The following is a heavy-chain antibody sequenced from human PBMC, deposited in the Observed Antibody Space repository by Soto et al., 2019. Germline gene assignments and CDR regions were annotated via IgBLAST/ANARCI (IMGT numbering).Heavy chain of an antibody. CDR3: AKDQDNTDQYWIFDL. Sequence: ELQLLESGGDSVQPGGSLRLSCAAFGFNFRKFAMSWVRQAPGKGLEWVSGMSERSGPPLYADSVKGRFTISRDNSKSTLHLEMNSLRPEDTAVYYCAKDQDNTDQYWIFDLWGRGTPVTVSS. V-gene: IGHV3-23*01. CDR2: MSERSGPP. J-gene: IGHJ2*01. CDR1: GFNFRKFA. D-gene: IGHD2-8*02.